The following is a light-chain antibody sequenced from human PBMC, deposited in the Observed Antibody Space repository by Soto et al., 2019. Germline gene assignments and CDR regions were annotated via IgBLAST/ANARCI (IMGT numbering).Light chain of an antibody. V-gene: IGLV2-14*01. CDR2: EVI. J-gene: IGLJ2*01. Sequence: QSVLTQPGSLSGSPGQSITLSCTGTRSDVGAYDYVSWYQHHPGKAPELMIYEVINRPSGVSNRFSGSRSGNTASLTISGLQTEDEADYYCSSYTSTGTVVFGGGTQLTVL. CDR3: SSYTSTGTVV. CDR1: RSDVGAYDY.